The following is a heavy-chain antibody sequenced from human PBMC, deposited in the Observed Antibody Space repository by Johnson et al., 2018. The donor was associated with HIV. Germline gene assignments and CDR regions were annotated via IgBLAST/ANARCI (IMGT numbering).Heavy chain of an antibody. D-gene: IGHD4/OR15-4a*01. CDR2: IYSGGST. CDR1: GFTFSSYA. CDR3: WRDTVVLFVDGAFDI. Sequence: LVESGGGVVRPGGSLRLSCAASGFTFSSYAMSWVRQAPGKGLEWVSVIYSGGSTYYADSVKGRFTISRDNSKNTLYLQMNSLRDEYTAVYYCWRDTVVLFVDGAFDIWGQGTMVTVSS. J-gene: IGHJ3*02. V-gene: IGHV3-66*02.